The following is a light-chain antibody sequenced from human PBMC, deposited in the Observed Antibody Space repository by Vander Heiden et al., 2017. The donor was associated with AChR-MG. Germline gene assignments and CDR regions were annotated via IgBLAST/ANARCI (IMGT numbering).Light chain of an antibody. Sequence: DIQMTQSPSAMSASVGDTVTITCRATQGISNYLAWFQQRPGKVPKRLVYSASTLEGGVPSRFSGSGSGTEFSLTISGLQPEDFATYFCLQHHTYPWTFGQGTTVGIK. CDR3: LQHHTYPWT. V-gene: IGKV1-17*03. J-gene: IGKJ1*01. CDR2: SAS. CDR1: QGISNY.